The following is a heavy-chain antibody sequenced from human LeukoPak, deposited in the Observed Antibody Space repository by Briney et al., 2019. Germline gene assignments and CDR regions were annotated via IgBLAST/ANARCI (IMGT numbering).Heavy chain of an antibody. CDR1: GGSISSSSYY. D-gene: IGHD1-26*01. Sequence: SETLSLTCTVSGGSISSSSYYWGWIRQPPGKGLEWIGSIYYSGSTYYNPSLKSRVTISVDTSKNQFSLKLSSVTAADTAVYYCAIIVGATGSDYWGQGTLVTVSS. V-gene: IGHV4-39*01. CDR3: AIIVGATGSDY. CDR2: IYYSGST. J-gene: IGHJ4*02.